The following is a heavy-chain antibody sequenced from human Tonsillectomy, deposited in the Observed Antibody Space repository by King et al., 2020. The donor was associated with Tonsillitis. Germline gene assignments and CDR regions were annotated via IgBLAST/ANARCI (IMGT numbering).Heavy chain of an antibody. D-gene: IGHD3-22*01. CDR2: MSFDGST. J-gene: IGHJ3*02. Sequence: DQLVQSGGGVVQPERSLRLSCASSGINFRNSIMHCVRQAPGKGLEWVAGMSFDGSTYYADSVKGRFAISRDDSKTTLYLQMDSLRAEDTTVYYCAREGWSSGRAPAFDIWGQGTLVTVSS. CDR3: AREGWSSGRAPAFDI. CDR1: GINFRNSI. V-gene: IGHV3-30*01.